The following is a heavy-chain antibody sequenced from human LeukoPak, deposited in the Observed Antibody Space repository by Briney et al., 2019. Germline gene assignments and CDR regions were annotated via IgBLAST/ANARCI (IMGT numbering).Heavy chain of an antibody. V-gene: IGHV4-34*01. CDR1: GGSFSGYY. D-gene: IGHD5-18*01. CDR3: ARLITTAMVSV. Sequence: SETLSLTCAVYGGSFSGYYWSRIRQPPGKGLEWIGEINHSGSTNYNPSLKSRVTISVDTSKNQFSLKLSSVTAADTAVYYCARLITTAMVSVWGQGTLVTVSS. CDR2: INHSGST. J-gene: IGHJ4*02.